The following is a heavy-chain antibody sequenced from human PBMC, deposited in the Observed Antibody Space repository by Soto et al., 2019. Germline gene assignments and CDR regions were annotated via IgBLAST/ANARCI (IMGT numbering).Heavy chain of an antibody. D-gene: IGHD3-16*01. CDR1: GYIFVNYG. CDR3: VMVDNYVTPTPQDV. J-gene: IGHJ6*02. CDR2: ISPYTGNT. V-gene: IGHV1-18*01. Sequence: QVQLVQSGDEVKKPGASVKVSCKASGYIFVNYGIAWVRQAPGQGLEWMGWISPYTGNTHSASKVQGRLTMTTNTTVSTASTALGSLTSDDTAVYYCVMVDNYVTPTPQDVWGQGTTVTVSS.